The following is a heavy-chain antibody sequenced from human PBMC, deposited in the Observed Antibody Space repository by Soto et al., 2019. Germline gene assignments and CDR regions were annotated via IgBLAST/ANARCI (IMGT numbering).Heavy chain of an antibody. D-gene: IGHD4-17*01. J-gene: IGHJ4*02. Sequence: SETLSLTCTVSGGSISSSSYYWGWIRQPPGKGLEWIGSIYYSGSTYYNPSLKSRVTISVDTSKNQFSLKLSSVTAADTAVYYCARRADYGDYATGGDYWGQGTLVTVSS. CDR2: IYYSGST. CDR1: GGSISSSSYY. V-gene: IGHV4-39*01. CDR3: ARRADYGDYATGGDY.